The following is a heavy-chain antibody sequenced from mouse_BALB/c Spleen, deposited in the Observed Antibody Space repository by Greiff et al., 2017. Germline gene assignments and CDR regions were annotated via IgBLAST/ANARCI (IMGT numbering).Heavy chain of an antibody. CDR1: GFSLSRYS. CDR3: ASITTAHLSFAY. Sequence: VKLVESGPGLVAPSQSLSITCTVSGFSLSRYSVHWVRQPPGKGLEWLGMIWGGGSTDYNSALKSRLSISKDNSKSQVFLKMNSLQTDDTARYYCASITTAHLSFAYWGQGTLVTVSA. CDR2: IWGGGST. J-gene: IGHJ3*01. V-gene: IGHV2-6-4*01. D-gene: IGHD1-2*01.